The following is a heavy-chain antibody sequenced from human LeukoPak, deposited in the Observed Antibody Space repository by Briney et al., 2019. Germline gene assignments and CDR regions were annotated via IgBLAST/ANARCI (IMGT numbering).Heavy chain of an antibody. CDR2: IDQYGRAK. V-gene: IGHV3-7*04. CDR3: VRADSYGSILDY. J-gene: IGHJ4*02. Sequence: GGSLRLSCAASGFTFSNYWMSWVRQAPGKGLEWVASIDQYGRAKYYVDSVRGRFTFSRDNTKNSLHLQMNSLRAEDTAVYCCVRADSYGSILDYWGQGTRVIDSS. CDR1: GFTFSNYW. D-gene: IGHD5-18*01.